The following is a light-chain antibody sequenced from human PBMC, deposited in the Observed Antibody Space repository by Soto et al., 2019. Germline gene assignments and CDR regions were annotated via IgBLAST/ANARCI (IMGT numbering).Light chain of an antibody. Sequence: DIQMTQSPSSLSASVGDRVTITCRASRGISNNLAWYQQKPGKVPKLLIYAAFTLQSGVPSRFSGSGSGTDFTLTISSLQPEDVATYYCQKYNSVPITFGQGTRLEIK. CDR1: RGISNN. J-gene: IGKJ5*01. CDR3: QKYNSVPIT. CDR2: AAF. V-gene: IGKV1-27*01.